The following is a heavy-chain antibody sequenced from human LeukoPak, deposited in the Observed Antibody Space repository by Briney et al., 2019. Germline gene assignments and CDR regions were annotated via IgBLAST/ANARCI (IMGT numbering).Heavy chain of an antibody. Sequence: SETRSLASPVYGGSLSGYYRSWNRQPPGKGLEWIGEINHSGSTNYNPSLKSRVTISVDTSKNQFSLKLSSVSAADTAVYYCARVTTWLEYYYYSGTDVWGQGTTVTVSS. CDR2: INHSGST. J-gene: IGHJ6*02. D-gene: IGHD1-1*01. CDR3: ARVTTWLEYYYYSGTDV. CDR1: GGSLSGYY. V-gene: IGHV4-34*01.